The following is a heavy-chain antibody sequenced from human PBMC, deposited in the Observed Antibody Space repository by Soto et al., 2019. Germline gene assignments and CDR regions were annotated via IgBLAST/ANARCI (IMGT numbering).Heavy chain of an antibody. D-gene: IGHD3-10*01. CDR1: GGSISSYY. CDR2: IYYSGST. J-gene: IGHJ4*02. CDR3: AGGYNGSGPDY. Sequence: SSETLSLTCTVSGGSISSYYWSWIRQPPGKGLEWIGYIYYSGSTNYNPSLKSRVTISVDTSKNQFSLKLSSVTAADTAVYYCAGGYNGSGPDYWGQGTLVTVSS. V-gene: IGHV4-59*01.